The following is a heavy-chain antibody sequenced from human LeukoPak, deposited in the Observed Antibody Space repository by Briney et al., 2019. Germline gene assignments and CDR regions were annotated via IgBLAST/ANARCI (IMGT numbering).Heavy chain of an antibody. CDR3: AKGSPAIH. Sequence: GGSLRLSCAASGFTFSSYAMSWVRQALGKGLEWVSTISGGSTNTYSADSVKGRFTISRDTSKNTLYLQMNSLRAEDTAIFYCAKGSPAIHWGQGTMVTVSS. CDR1: GFTFSSYA. CDR2: ISGGSTNT. J-gene: IGHJ3*01. V-gene: IGHV3-23*01.